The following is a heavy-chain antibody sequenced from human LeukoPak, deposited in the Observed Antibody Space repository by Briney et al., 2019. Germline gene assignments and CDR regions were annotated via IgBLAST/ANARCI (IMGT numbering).Heavy chain of an antibody. CDR3: ARDLSVAFDF. CDR2: LVYDERS. CDR1: GFPFSSYG. Sequence: GRTLRLSCAASGFPFSSYGMHWVRQAPGKGLEWVARLVYDERSDYANSVKGRFSISRDNSKNTLFLDMSDLRVEDTAVYYCARDLSVAFDFWGQGVLVTVSS. J-gene: IGHJ4*02. V-gene: IGHV3-33*05. D-gene: IGHD2-21*01.